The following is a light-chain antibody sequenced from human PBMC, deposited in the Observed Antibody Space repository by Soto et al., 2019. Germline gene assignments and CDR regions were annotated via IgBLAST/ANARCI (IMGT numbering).Light chain of an antibody. CDR1: QGISNY. CDR3: QKYDSAPRT. J-gene: IGKJ1*01. Sequence: IQMTQYPSSLSASVGDRVTITCRASQGISNYLAWYQQKPGKVPKLMIYAESTLQSGVPSRLSGSGSGTDFTITISSLQPEDVATYYCQKYDSAPRTFGQGTKVDIK. CDR2: AES. V-gene: IGKV1-27*01.